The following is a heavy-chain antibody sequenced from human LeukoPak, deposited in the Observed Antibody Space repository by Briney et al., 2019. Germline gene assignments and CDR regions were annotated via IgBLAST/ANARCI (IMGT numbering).Heavy chain of an antibody. Sequence: PGGSLRLSCAASGFTFSSYAMSWVRPAPGKGLEWVSAISGSGGSTYYADSVKGRFTISRDNSKNTLYLQMNSLRAEDTAVYYCAKVRSYFNAFDIWGQGTMVNVSS. CDR1: GFTFSSYA. V-gene: IGHV3-23*01. CDR3: AKVRSYFNAFDI. D-gene: IGHD1-26*01. J-gene: IGHJ3*02. CDR2: ISGSGGST.